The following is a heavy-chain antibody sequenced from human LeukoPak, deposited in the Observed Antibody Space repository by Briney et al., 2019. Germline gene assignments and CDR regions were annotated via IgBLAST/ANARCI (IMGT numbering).Heavy chain of an antibody. Sequence: KPSETLSLTGTVSGGSISSYDWSWIRQPPGKGLEWIGYIYYSGSTNYNPSLKSRVTISVDTSKNQFSLKLSSVTAADTAVYYCAGGARSSGRYYYYYMDVWGKGTTVTVSS. J-gene: IGHJ6*03. CDR2: IYYSGST. CDR1: GGSISSYD. V-gene: IGHV4-59*08. CDR3: AGGARSSGRYYYYYMDV. D-gene: IGHD6-19*01.